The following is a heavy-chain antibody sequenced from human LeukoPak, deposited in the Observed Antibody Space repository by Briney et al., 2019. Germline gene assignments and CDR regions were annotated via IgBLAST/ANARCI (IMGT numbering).Heavy chain of an antibody. CDR1: GFTFSDYY. CDR3: AKAEGYDILTGLDY. Sequence: GGSLRLSCVASGFTFSDYYMNWIRQAPGKGLEWVSGIGASGGSTYYADSVKGRFTISRDNSKNTLYLQMNSLRTEDTAVYYCAKAEGYDILTGLDYWGQGTLVTVSS. CDR2: IGASGGST. D-gene: IGHD3-9*01. J-gene: IGHJ4*02. V-gene: IGHV3-23*01.